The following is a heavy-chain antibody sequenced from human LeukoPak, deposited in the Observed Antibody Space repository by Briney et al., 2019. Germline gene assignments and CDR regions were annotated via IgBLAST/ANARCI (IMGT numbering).Heavy chain of an antibody. Sequence: ASVKVSCKASGYTFGSYVIAWVRQAPGQGLEWMGWISGYNGNTNYAQKLQGRVSMTTDTSTTTAYMELRSLTSDDTALYYCARSSLGTITAGPFDYWGQGTLVTVSS. J-gene: IGHJ4*02. D-gene: IGHD5-12*01. CDR2: ISGYNGNT. V-gene: IGHV1-18*01. CDR3: ARSSLGTITAGPFDY. CDR1: GYTFGSYV.